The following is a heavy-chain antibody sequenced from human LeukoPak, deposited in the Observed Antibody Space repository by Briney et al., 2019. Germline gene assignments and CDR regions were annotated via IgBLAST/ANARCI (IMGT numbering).Heavy chain of an antibody. J-gene: IGHJ3*02. V-gene: IGHV4-4*07. CDR3: ARVTPNYDPHDAFDI. Sequence: SETLFLTCIVSNGSISNYYWNWIRQSAGKGLEWIGRIHSSGSTDYDPSLESRVTMSVDMSKNQFSLKLKSVTAADTAVYYCARVTPNYDPHDAFDIWGQGTMVTVSS. D-gene: IGHD3-3*01. CDR1: NGSISNYY. CDR2: IHSSGST.